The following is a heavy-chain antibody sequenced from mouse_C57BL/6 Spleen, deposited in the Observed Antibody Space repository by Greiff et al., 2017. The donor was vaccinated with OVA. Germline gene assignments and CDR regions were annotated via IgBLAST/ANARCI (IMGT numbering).Heavy chain of an antibody. CDR3: THCYGSSALAY. CDR2: IDPEDGDT. Sequence: EVQLQQSGAELVRPGASVKLSCTASGFNIKDYYMHWVKQRPEQGLEWIGRIDPEDGDTEYAPKFQGKATMTADTSSNTAYLQLSSLTSEDTAVYYCTHCYGSSALAYWGQGTLVTVSA. CDR1: GFNIKDYY. J-gene: IGHJ3*01. V-gene: IGHV14-1*01. D-gene: IGHD1-1*01.